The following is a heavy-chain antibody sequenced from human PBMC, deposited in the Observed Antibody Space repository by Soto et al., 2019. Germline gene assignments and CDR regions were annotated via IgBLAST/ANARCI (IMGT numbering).Heavy chain of an antibody. Sequence: PSETLSLTCTVSGGSISSGGYYWSWFRQHPGKGLEWIGYIYYSGSTYYNPSLKSRVTISADTSKNQFSLRLSSVTAADTAVYYCAKGGAAGPDYSGQGTLVTVSS. CDR3: AKGGAAGPDY. J-gene: IGHJ4*02. CDR1: GGSISSGGYY. V-gene: IGHV4-31*03. CDR2: IYYSGST. D-gene: IGHD6-13*01.